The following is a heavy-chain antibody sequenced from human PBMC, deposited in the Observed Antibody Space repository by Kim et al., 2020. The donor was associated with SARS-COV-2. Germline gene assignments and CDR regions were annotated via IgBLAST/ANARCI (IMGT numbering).Heavy chain of an antibody. Sequence: TDHNPSLKRRVTISVDTSNNRFSLKLSSVTAADTAVYYCARLGANSPLDYWGQGTLVTVSS. D-gene: IGHD2-21*01. J-gene: IGHJ4*02. CDR2: T. V-gene: IGHV4-39*01. CDR3: ARLGANSPLDY.